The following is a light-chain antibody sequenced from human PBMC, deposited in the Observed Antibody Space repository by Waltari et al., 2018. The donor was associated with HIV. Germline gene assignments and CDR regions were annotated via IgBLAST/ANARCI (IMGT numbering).Light chain of an antibody. CDR3: ASFSRGLTLVV. J-gene: IGLJ2*01. CDR2: DVK. CDR1: DSDIGASDY. Sequence: QSALTQPASVSGSPGQSITISCTGSDSDIGASDYVSWYQKYPDRAPSLLIYDVKKRRSGVSSRVSGSKSANTASLTISGLQLEDEAEFYCASFSRGLTLVVFGGGTHVTVL. V-gene: IGLV2-14*03.